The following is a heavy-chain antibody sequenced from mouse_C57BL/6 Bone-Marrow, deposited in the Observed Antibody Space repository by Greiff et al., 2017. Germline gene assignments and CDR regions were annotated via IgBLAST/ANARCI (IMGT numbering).Heavy chain of an antibody. V-gene: IGHV1-59*01. CDR3: AREGQLRLREEFDY. J-gene: IGHJ2*01. D-gene: IGHD3-2*02. CDR2: IDPSDSYT. Sequence: VKLQQSGAELVRPGTSVKLSCKASGYTFTSYWLHWVKQRPGQGLEWIGVIDPSDSYTNYNQKFKGKATLTVDTSSSTAYMQLSSLTSEDSAVYYCAREGQLRLREEFDYWGQGTTLTVSS. CDR1: GYTFTSYW.